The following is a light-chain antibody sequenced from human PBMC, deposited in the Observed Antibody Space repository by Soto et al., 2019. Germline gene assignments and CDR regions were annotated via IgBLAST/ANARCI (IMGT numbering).Light chain of an antibody. J-gene: IGKJ3*01. CDR2: TAS. Sequence: DIQMTQSPSSLYASVGDKVTITCRASQDFSDFLVGYQQKPGKVPKLLFYTASTLQSGVPSRFSGSGSGTDFTLTISSLQPEDVATYYCQKYNSAPFTFGPGTQVHIK. CDR3: QKYNSAPFT. V-gene: IGKV1-27*01. CDR1: QDFSDF.